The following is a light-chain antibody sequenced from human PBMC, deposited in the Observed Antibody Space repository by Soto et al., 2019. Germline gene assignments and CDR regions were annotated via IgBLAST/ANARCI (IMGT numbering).Light chain of an antibody. CDR1: QSLLHSNGYNY. V-gene: IGKV2-28*01. CDR3: MQALQTPPT. Sequence: DIVMTQSPLSLPVTPGEPASISCRSSQSLLHSNGYNYLDWYLQKPGQSPQLLIYLGSSRASGVPDRFSGSGSGRDFTLKISGVEAEDVGVYYCMQALQTPPTFGGGTKVEIK. CDR2: LGS. J-gene: IGKJ4*01.